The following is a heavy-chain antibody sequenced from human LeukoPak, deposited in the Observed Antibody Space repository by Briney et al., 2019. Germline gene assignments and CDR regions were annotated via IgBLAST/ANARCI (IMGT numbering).Heavy chain of an antibody. Sequence: PGGSLRLSCAASGFTVSSNYMSWVRQAPGKGLEWVSAISGSGGSTYYADSVKGRFTISRDNSKNTLYLQMNSLRAEDTAVYYCAKFRIDYGDYYYYGMDVWGQGTTVTVSS. J-gene: IGHJ6*02. CDR1: GFTVSSNY. D-gene: IGHD4-17*01. V-gene: IGHV3-23*01. CDR2: ISGSGGST. CDR3: AKFRIDYGDYYYYGMDV.